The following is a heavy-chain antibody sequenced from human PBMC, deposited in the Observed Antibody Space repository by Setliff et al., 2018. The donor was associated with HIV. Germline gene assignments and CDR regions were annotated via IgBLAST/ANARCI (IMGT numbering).Heavy chain of an antibody. Sequence: GEPLKISCAASGFTFNNYWMSWVRQIPGKGLEWVANIKQDGSEKYFVDSVRGRFTISRDNAKNSVYLQMNNLKLEDTAVYYCARDLIPPRYKWNYGVDHWGQGTLVTVSS. J-gene: IGHJ4*02. CDR3: ARDLIPPRYKWNYGVDH. D-gene: IGHD1-7*01. V-gene: IGHV3-7*01. CDR2: IKQDGSEK. CDR1: GFTFNNYW.